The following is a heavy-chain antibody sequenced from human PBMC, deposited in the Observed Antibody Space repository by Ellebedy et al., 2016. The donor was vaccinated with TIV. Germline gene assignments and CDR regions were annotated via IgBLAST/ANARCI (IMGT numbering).Heavy chain of an antibody. CDR1: GFTFGAYA. CDR2: ISYDGKNA. D-gene: IGHD4-17*01. CDR3: AKDEATYGDYSYYYYGVDV. Sequence: GESLKISCEASGFTFGAYAIHWVRQAPGKGLEWVAFISYDGKNADYTDSVKGRFTISRDNSKNTLYLQMNGLRGEDTAVYHCAKDEATYGDYSYYYYGVDVWGQGTPVTVSS. V-gene: IGHV3-30*04. J-gene: IGHJ6*02.